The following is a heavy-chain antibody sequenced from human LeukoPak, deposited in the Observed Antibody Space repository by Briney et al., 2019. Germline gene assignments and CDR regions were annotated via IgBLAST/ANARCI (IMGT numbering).Heavy chain of an antibody. CDR3: ARHRDFWSGYYHLYWYFDL. V-gene: IGHV4-39*01. D-gene: IGHD3-3*01. J-gene: IGHJ2*01. CDR2: IYYSGST. CDR1: GGSISSSSYY. Sequence: SETLSLTCTVSGGSISSSSYYWGWIRQPPGKGLEWIGSIYYSGSTYYNPSLKSRVTISVDTSKNQFSLKLSSVTAADMAVYYCARHRDFWSGYYHLYWYFDLWGRGTLVTVSS.